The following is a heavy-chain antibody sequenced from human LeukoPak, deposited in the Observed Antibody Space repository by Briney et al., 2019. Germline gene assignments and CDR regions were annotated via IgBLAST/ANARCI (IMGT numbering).Heavy chain of an antibody. CDR2: IYWNDDK. V-gene: IGHV2-5*01. CDR3: AHRPGGIAARRGDAYAFDI. CDR1: GFSLSTSGVG. D-gene: IGHD6-6*01. J-gene: IGHJ3*02. Sequence: SGPTLVKPTQTLTLTCTFSGFSLSTSGVGVGWIRQPPGKALEWLALIYWNDDKRYSPSLKSRLTITKDTSKNQVVLTMTNMDPVDTATYYCAHRPGGIAARRGDAYAFDIWGQGTMVTVSS.